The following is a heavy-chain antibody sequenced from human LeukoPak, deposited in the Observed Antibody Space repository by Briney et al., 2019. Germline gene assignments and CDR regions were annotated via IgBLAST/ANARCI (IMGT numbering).Heavy chain of an antibody. Sequence: PGGSLRLSCATSGFTFTSYGMHWVRQAPGKGREWVAVIWYDGSNKYYADSAKGRFTISRDYSKNTLYLQMNSLRAEDTAVYYCARDRAIDWGQGTLVTVSS. J-gene: IGHJ4*02. CDR1: GFTFTSYG. CDR3: ARDRAID. CDR2: IWYDGSNK. V-gene: IGHV3-33*01. D-gene: IGHD5-24*01.